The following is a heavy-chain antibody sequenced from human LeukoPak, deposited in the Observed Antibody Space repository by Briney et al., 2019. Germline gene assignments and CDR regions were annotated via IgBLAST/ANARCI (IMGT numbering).Heavy chain of an antibody. V-gene: IGHV4-39*01. CDR2: IYYSGST. CDR3: AVTAATEVGFDY. D-gene: IGHD1-26*01. J-gene: IGHJ4*02. CDR1: GGSISSGSYY. Sequence: SETLSLTCTVSGGSISSGSYYWGWIRQPPGKGLEWIGSIYYSGSTYYNPSLKSRVTISVDTSKNQFSLKLSSVTAADTAVYYCAVTAATEVGFDYWGQGTLVTVSS.